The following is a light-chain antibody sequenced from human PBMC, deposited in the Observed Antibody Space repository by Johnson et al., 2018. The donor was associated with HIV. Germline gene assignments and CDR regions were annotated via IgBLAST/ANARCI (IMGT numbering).Light chain of an antibody. V-gene: IGLV1-51*01. Sequence: QSVLTQPPSVSAAPGQKVTISCSGSSSNIGNNYVSWYQQLPGTAPKLLIYDNNKRASGIPDRFSGSKSGTSATLGITGLQTGDEADYYCGSWDNTLSAFVFGTGTKVTVL. CDR1: SSNIGNNY. J-gene: IGLJ1*01. CDR3: GSWDNTLSAFV. CDR2: DNN.